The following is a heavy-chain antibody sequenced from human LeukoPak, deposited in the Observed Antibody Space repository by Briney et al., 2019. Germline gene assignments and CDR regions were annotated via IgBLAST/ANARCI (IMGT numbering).Heavy chain of an antibody. Sequence: ASVKVSCKASGGTFSSYAISWVRQAPGQGLEWMGGIIPIFGTANYAQKLQGRVTITTDESTSTAYMELSRLRSDDTAVYYCARAHYLGAPKNWGQGTLVTVSS. J-gene: IGHJ4*02. V-gene: IGHV1-69*05. CDR1: GGTFSSYA. D-gene: IGHD3-10*01. CDR2: IIPIFGTA. CDR3: ARAHYLGAPKN.